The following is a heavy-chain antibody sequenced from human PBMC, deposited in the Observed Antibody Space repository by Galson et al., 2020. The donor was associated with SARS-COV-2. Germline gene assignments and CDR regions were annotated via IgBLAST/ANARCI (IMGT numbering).Heavy chain of an antibody. Sequence: GESLKISCAASGFTFSNYAMSWVRQAPGKGLEWVSTISGSGGSTSYADSVKGRFTISRDNSKNTLYLQMNSLRAEDTALYYCAKVSGYSYGPLGYWGQGTLVTVSS. CDR1: GFTFSNYA. CDR3: AKVSGYSYGPLGY. D-gene: IGHD5-18*01. J-gene: IGHJ4*02. V-gene: IGHV3-23*01. CDR2: ISGSGGST.